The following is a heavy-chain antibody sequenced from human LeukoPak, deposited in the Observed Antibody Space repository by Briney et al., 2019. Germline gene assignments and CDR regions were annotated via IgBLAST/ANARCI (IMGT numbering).Heavy chain of an antibody. D-gene: IGHD5-18*01. CDR1: GGSISSYY. CDR3: ARADVDTAMVRDYYGMDV. V-gene: IGHV4-59*01. CDR2: IYYSGST. Sequence: SETLSLTCTVSGGSISSYYWSWIRQRPGKGLEWIGYIYYSGSTNYNPSLKSRVTISVDTSKNQFSLKLSSVTAADTAVYYCARADVDTAMVRDYYGMDVWGQGTTVTVSS. J-gene: IGHJ6*02.